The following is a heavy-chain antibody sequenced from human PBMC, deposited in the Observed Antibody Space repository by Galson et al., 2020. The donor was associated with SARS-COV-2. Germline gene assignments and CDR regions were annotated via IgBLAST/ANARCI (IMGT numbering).Heavy chain of an antibody. CDR3: ARHESSGWYYFDY. Sequence: SETLSLTCTVSGGSISSSGYYWGWIRQPPGKGLEWIGRIYYSGSTYYNPSLKSRVTISVDTSRNQFSLNLSSVTAADTALYCCARHESSGWYYFDYWGQGILVTVSP. J-gene: IGHJ4*02. D-gene: IGHD6-19*01. CDR2: IYYSGST. V-gene: IGHV4-39*01. CDR1: GGSISSSGYY.